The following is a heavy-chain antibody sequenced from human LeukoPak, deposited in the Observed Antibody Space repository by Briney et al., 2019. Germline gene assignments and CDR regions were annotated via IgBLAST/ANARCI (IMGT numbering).Heavy chain of an antibody. CDR2: INHSGST. CDR1: GGSISSYY. CDR3: ARARWYCTNGVCYRSWFDP. V-gene: IGHV4-34*01. J-gene: IGHJ5*02. D-gene: IGHD2-8*01. Sequence: SETLSLTCTVSGGSISSYYWSWIRQPAGKGLEWIGEINHSGSTNYNPSLKSRVTISVDTSKNQFSLKLSSVTAADTAVYYCARARWYCTNGVCYRSWFDPWGQGTLVTVSS.